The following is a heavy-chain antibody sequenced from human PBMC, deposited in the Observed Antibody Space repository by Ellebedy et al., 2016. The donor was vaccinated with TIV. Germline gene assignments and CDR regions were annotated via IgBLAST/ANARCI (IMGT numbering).Heavy chain of an antibody. CDR1: GFTFSSYW. D-gene: IGHD1-26*01. Sequence: GESLKISXAASGFTFSSYWMSWVRQAPGKGLEWVANIKQDGSEKYYVDSVKGRFTISRDNAKNSLYLQMNSLRAEDTAVYYCARAAEAVGPIDYWGQGTLVTVSS. J-gene: IGHJ4*02. CDR2: IKQDGSEK. V-gene: IGHV3-7*04. CDR3: ARAAEAVGPIDY.